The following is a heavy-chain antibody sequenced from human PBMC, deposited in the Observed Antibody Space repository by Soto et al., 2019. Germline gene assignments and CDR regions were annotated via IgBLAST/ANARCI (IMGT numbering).Heavy chain of an antibody. J-gene: IGHJ4*02. CDR2: IYSDGRT. CDR1: GFTVSSNY. Sequence: PGGSLRLSCAASGFTVSSNYMNWVRQGPGKGLEWVSVIYSDGRTYYADSVKGRFTISRDNSKNTLYLQMNSLRAEDTAVYYCARDSGAWDFDYWGQGTLVTVSS. D-gene: IGHD6-25*01. CDR3: ARDSGAWDFDY. V-gene: IGHV3-66*01.